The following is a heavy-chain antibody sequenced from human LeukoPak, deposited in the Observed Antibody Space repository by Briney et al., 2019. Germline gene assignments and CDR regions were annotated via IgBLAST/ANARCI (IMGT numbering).Heavy chain of an antibody. D-gene: IGHD3-10*01. CDR1: GFTFSSYA. V-gene: IGHV3-23*01. CDR2: ISGSGGST. CDR3: ATLGLITMVRGVTFDY. Sequence: PGGSLRLSCAASGFTFSSYAMSWVRQAPGKGLEWVSAISGSGGSTYYADSVKGRFTISRDNSKNTLYLQMNSLRAEDTAVYYCATLGLITMVRGVTFDYWGQGTLVTVSS. J-gene: IGHJ4*02.